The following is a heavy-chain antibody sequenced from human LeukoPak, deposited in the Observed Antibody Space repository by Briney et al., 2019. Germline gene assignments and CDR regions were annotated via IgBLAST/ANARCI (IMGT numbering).Heavy chain of an antibody. V-gene: IGHV3-21*04. CDR3: AKDRYSGYDCLDY. D-gene: IGHD5-12*01. CDR1: GFTFSSYY. Sequence: GGSLRLSCAASGFTFSSYYMNGVRQAPGKGLEWVSSISSSSSYIYYADSVKGRFTISRDTAKNSLYLQMNSLRAEDTAVYYCAKDRYSGYDCLDYWGQGTLVTVSS. J-gene: IGHJ4*02. CDR2: ISSSSSYI.